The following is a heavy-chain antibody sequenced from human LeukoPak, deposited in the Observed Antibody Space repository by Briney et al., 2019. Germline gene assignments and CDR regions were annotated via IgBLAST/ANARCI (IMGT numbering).Heavy chain of an antibody. J-gene: IGHJ4*02. V-gene: IGHV3-7*01. CDR1: GFTFIHHG. Sequence: GGSLRLSCGAPGFTFIHHGMNWVRQAPGKGLEWVANIKQDGSEKYYVDSVKGRFTISRDNAKNSLYLQMNSLRAEDTAVYYCRLLWFGEPKDYWGQGTLVTVSS. CDR3: RLLWFGEPKDY. D-gene: IGHD3-10*01. CDR2: IKQDGSEK.